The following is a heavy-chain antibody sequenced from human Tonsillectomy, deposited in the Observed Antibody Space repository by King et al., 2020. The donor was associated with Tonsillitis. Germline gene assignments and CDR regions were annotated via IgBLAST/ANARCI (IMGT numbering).Heavy chain of an antibody. Sequence: VQLVESGGGVVQPGGSLRLSCATSGFTFNDYGMSWIRQAPGKGLEWVAYIRDDENNKYRADSVTGRFTISRDGSRNKLYLQMNSLRTEDTAVYYCAKRYQYSSGYYSGFVSWGQGTRVTVSS. CDR3: AKRYQYSSGYYSGFVS. D-gene: IGHD3-22*01. CDR2: IRDDENNK. J-gene: IGHJ4*02. V-gene: IGHV3-30*02. CDR1: GFTFNDYG.